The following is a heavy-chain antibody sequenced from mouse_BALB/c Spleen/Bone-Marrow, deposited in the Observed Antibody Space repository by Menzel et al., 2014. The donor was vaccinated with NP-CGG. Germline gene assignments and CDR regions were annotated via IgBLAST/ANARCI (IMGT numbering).Heavy chain of an antibody. Sequence: VKLVESGPGLVAPSQSLSITCTVSGFSLTSYGVSWVRQPPGKGLEWLGVIWGDGSTNYHSALISRLSIRKDNSKSXVFLKLNSLQTDDTATYYCAKPLLPWWYFDVWGAGTTVTVSS. J-gene: IGHJ1*01. D-gene: IGHD1-1*01. CDR2: IWGDGST. CDR3: AKPLLPWWYFDV. V-gene: IGHV2-3*01. CDR1: GFSLTSYG.